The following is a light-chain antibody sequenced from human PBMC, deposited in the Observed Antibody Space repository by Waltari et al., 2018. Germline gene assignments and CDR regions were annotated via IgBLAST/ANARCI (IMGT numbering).Light chain of an antibody. V-gene: IGLV2-14*01. CDR1: SSDVGGYNY. CDR2: EVS. J-gene: IGLJ3*02. CDR3: SSYTSSSTWV. Sequence: QSALTQPASVSGSPGQSITISCTGTSSDVGGYNYVSWYQQHPGKAPKLMIYEVSNRPSGVSNRFPGSKSGNTASRTISGLKAEDEADYYCSSYTSSSTWVFGGGTKLTVL.